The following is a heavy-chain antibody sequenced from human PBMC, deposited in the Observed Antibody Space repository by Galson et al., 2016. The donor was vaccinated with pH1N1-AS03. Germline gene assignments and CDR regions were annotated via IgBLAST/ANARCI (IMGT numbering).Heavy chain of an antibody. J-gene: IGHJ3*02. Sequence: SLRLSCAASGFTFNHYSMNWVRQAPGKGLEWVSYISSDSTTIYYADSVKGRFTISRDNAKNPLYLQMNSLTAEDTAIYYCARTSGAYFGSALDIWGQGTMVTVSS. V-gene: IGHV3-48*04. CDR2: ISSDSTTI. CDR1: GFTFNHYS. D-gene: IGHD1-26*01. CDR3: ARTSGAYFGSALDI.